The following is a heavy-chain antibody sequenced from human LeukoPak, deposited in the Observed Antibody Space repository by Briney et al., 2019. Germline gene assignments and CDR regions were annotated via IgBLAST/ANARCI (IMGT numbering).Heavy chain of an antibody. D-gene: IGHD3-10*01. Sequence: SETLSLTCTVSGGSISSSSYYWGWIRQPPGKGLEWIGSIYYSGSTYYNPSLKSRVTISVDTSENQFSLKLSSVTAADTAVYYCARLQYYGSGNPGSFDYWGQGTLVTVSS. CDR1: GGSISSSSYY. CDR3: ARLQYYGSGNPGSFDY. CDR2: IYYSGST. V-gene: IGHV4-39*01. J-gene: IGHJ4*02.